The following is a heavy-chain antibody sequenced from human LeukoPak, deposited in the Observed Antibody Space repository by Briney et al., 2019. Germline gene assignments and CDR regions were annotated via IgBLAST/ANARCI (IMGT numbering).Heavy chain of an antibody. V-gene: IGHV4-39*01. CDR1: GVSTTNGIYY. Sequence: SETLSLTCTVSGVSTTNGIYYLAWIRHPPGKGLEWIGSVHNVGSTYYNLSFRSRVTMYIDTSKNQFSLRLNSVTAADTAVYYCARHAEYNSGWHFYLDHWGQGILVTVSS. CDR3: ARHAEYNSGWHFYLDH. J-gene: IGHJ4*02. CDR2: VHNVGST. D-gene: IGHD6-19*01.